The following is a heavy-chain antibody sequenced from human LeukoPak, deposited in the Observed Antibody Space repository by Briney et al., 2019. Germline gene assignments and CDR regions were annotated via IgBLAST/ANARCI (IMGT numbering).Heavy chain of an antibody. Sequence: PSDTLSLTCTVSGGSISSYYWSWIRQPAGKGLEWIGRIYTSGSTNYNPSLKSRVTMSVDTSKNQFSLKLSSVTAADTAVYYCARDRIAARRGVDWFDPWGQGTLVTVSS. V-gene: IGHV4-4*07. D-gene: IGHD6-6*01. CDR2: IYTSGST. J-gene: IGHJ5*02. CDR3: ARDRIAARRGVDWFDP. CDR1: GGSISSYY.